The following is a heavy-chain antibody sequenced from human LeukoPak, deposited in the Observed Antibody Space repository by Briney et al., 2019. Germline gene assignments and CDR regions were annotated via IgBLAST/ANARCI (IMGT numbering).Heavy chain of an antibody. CDR1: GFTFGDYG. Sequence: PGGSLRLSCTGSGFTFGDYGFSWVRQAPGKGLEWVNFIRSKGYGGTTEYAASVKGRFTSSRDDSKNIAYLQMNSLKTEDTAVYYCTSDQEGYCRRSSCSLYSDYWGQGTLVTVSS. CDR3: TSDQEGYCRRSSCSLYSDY. CDR2: IRSKGYGGTT. D-gene: IGHD2-2*01. V-gene: IGHV3-49*04. J-gene: IGHJ4*02.